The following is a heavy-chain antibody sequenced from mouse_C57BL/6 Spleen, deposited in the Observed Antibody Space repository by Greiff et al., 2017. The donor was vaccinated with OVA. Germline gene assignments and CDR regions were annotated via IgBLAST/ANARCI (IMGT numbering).Heavy chain of an antibody. CDR1: GFTFSSYA. CDR2: ISDGGSYT. Sequence: EVQLQESGGGLVKPGGSLKLSCAASGFTFSSYAMSWVRQTPEKRLEWVATISDGGSYTYYPDNVKGRFTISRDNAKNNLYLQMSHLKSEDTAMYYCARGEAMDYWGQGTSVTVSS. CDR3: ARGEAMDY. J-gene: IGHJ4*01. V-gene: IGHV5-4*01.